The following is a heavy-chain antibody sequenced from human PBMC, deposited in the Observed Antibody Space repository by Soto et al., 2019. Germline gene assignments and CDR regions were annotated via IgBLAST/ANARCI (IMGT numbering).Heavy chain of an antibody. CDR2: ISYDGSNK. CDR1: GFTFSSYA. V-gene: IGHV3-30-3*01. CDR3: ARLFEAFDV. J-gene: IGHJ3*01. Sequence: PGGSLRLSCAASGFTFSSYAMHWVRQAPGKGLEWVAVISYDGSNKYYADSVKGRFTISRDNSKNTLYLQMNSLRDEDTAVYYCARLFEAFDVWGHGTMVTVSS.